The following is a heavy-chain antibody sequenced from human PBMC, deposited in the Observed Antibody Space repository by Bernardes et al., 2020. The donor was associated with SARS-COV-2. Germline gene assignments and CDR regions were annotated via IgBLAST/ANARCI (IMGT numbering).Heavy chain of an antibody. CDR2: ISAYNGNA. V-gene: IGHV1-18*01. D-gene: IGHD5-12*01. CDR3: ARDQKWLQFRILDY. J-gene: IGHJ4*02. CDR1: GYTFPNYG. Sequence: ASVKVSCKASGYTFPNYGISWVRQAPGQGLEWMGWISAYNGNAKYAQKFQGRVTMTTDTSTSTAYMEVRSLKSEDTAMYYCARDQKWLQFRILDYWGQGTLVTVSS.